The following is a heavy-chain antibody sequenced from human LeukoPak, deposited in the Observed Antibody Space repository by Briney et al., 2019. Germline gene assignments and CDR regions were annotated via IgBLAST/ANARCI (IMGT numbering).Heavy chain of an antibody. CDR2: ISYDGRNQ. J-gene: IGHJ4*02. Sequence: GRSLRLSCAASGFTFSNYAVHWVRQAPGKGLEWVAVISYDGRNQYYADSVKGRFTVSRDNSKSTLYLQMNSLRGEDTAVYNCARYGGFLDYWGQGTLVTVSS. D-gene: IGHD3-16*01. V-gene: IGHV3-30*04. CDR1: GFTFSNYA. CDR3: ARYGGFLDY.